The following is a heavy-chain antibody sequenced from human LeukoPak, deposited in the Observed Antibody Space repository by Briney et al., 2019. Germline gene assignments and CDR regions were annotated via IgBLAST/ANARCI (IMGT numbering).Heavy chain of an antibody. Sequence: GGSLRLSCAASGFTFRTYSLSWVRQAPGKGLEWVSAVRSDGTDTYYADSVRGRFTISRDNSRGTLSLQMNSLRADDTAVYFCAILSWDGRGSFFWGQGTLVTVSS. CDR2: VRSDGTDT. J-gene: IGHJ4*02. V-gene: IGHV3-23*01. CDR1: GFTFRTYS. CDR3: AILSWDGRGSFF. D-gene: IGHD2/OR15-2a*01.